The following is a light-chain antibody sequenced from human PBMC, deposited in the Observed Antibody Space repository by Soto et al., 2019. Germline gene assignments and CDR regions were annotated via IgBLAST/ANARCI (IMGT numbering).Light chain of an antibody. CDR2: ETT. J-gene: IGLJ2*01. Sequence: QSVLTQPPSLSGVPGQRVTISCTGSSSNIGAGYDVHWYKQLPGTAPRLLIYETTSRASGVPDRFSGSKSGTSASLAITGLQADDEADYYCQSYETSLGGFVVFGGGTKLTVL. CDR3: QSYETSLGGFVV. CDR1: SSNIGAGYD. V-gene: IGLV1-40*01.